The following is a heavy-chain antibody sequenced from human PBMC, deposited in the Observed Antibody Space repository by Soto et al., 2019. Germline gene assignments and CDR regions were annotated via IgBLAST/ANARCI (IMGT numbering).Heavy chain of an antibody. V-gene: IGHV3-30-3*01. CDR1: GFIFSTFT. CDR2: ISYDGTNT. D-gene: IGHD2-2*01. J-gene: IGHJ6*02. Sequence: QVQLVESGGGVVQPGRSLRLSCAASGFIFSTFTMHWVGQAPGKGLEWVAVISYDGTNTYYADSVKGRFTISRDNSKNTLDLQMGSLRVDDTAVYYCARDPVVVVPAARGPPYGMDVWGQGTTVTVSS. CDR3: ARDPVVVVPAARGPPYGMDV.